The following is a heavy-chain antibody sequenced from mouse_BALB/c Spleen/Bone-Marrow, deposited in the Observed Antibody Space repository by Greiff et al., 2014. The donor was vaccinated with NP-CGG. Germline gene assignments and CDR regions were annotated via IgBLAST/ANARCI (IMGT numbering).Heavy chain of an antibody. CDR2: INPNTGYP. J-gene: IGHJ2*01. CDR3: GGRFTTVVTAGDY. CDR1: GYTFTSYW. V-gene: IGHV1-7*01. Sequence: VQLQQSGAELAKPGASVKMSCKASGYTFTSYWMHWVKQRPGQGLEWIGYINPNTGYPEYNQKFKDKATLTADKSSSTAYMQLSSMTSEDAAVYYCGGRFTTVVTAGDYWGQGTTLTVSS. D-gene: IGHD1-1*02.